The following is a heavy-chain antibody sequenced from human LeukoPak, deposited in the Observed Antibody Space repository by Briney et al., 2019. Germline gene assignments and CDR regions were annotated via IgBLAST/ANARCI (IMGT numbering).Heavy chain of an antibody. V-gene: IGHV1-69*13. CDR3: AGDSTYYYDSSGYYYFDY. J-gene: IGHJ4*02. Sequence: SVKVSCKASGGTFSSYAISWVRQAPGQGLEWMGGIIPIFGTANYAQKFQGRVTITADESTSTAYMELSSLRSEDTAVYYCAGDSTYYYDSSGYYYFDYWGQGTLVTVSS. CDR1: GGTFSSYA. CDR2: IIPIFGTA. D-gene: IGHD3-22*01.